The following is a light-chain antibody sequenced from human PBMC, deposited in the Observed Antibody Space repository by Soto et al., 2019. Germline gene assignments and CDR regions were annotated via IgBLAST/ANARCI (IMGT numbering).Light chain of an antibody. J-gene: IGKJ1*01. Sequence: DIQMTQSPSTLSASVGDRVTITCRASQTISSWLAWYQQKPGKVPKLLIYKASSLESGVPSRFSGSGSGTEFTLTISGLQPDDFATYYCQQYDTYSGTFGQGTKVDIK. CDR1: QTISSW. CDR3: QQYDTYSGT. CDR2: KAS. V-gene: IGKV1-5*03.